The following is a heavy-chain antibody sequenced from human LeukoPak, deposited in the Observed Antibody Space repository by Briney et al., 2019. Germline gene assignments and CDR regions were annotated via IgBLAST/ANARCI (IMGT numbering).Heavy chain of an antibody. CDR3: ARGISSGSYYNGG. CDR1: GGSFSGYY. Sequence: SETLSLTCAVYGGSFSGYYWTWIRQPPGKGLEWIGEINRGGSTVYNPSLKSRVTISVDTSKNQFSLKLSSVTAADTAVYYCARGISSGSYYNGGWGQGTLVTVSS. CDR2: INRGGST. D-gene: IGHD3-10*01. V-gene: IGHV4-34*01. J-gene: IGHJ4*02.